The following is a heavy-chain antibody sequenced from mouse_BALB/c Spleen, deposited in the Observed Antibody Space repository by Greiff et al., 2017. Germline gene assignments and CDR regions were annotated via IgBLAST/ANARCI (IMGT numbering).Heavy chain of an antibody. J-gene: IGHJ2*01. V-gene: IGHV6-6*02. Sequence: EVKLVESGGGLVQPGGSMKLSCVASGFTFSNYWMNWVRQSPEKGLEWVAEIRLKSNNYATHYAESVKGRFTISRDDSKSSVYLQMNNLRAEDTGIYYCTRRIHYYGYDYWGQGTTLTVSS. CDR3: TRRIHYYGYDY. D-gene: IGHD1-2*01. CDR2: IRLKSNNYAT. CDR1: GFTFSNYW.